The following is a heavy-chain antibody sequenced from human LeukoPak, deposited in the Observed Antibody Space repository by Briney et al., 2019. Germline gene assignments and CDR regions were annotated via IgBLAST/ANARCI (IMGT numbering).Heavy chain of an antibody. CDR3: ARDRVYYDSSGYYLSAFDT. CDR1: GYTFTSYG. Sequence: ASVKVSCKASGYTFTSYGISWVRQAPGQGLEWMGWISAYNGNTNYAQKLQGRVTMTTDTSTSTAYMELRSLRSDDTAVYYCARDRVYYDSSGYYLSAFDTWGQGTMVTVSS. J-gene: IGHJ3*02. D-gene: IGHD3-22*01. CDR2: ISAYNGNT. V-gene: IGHV1-18*01.